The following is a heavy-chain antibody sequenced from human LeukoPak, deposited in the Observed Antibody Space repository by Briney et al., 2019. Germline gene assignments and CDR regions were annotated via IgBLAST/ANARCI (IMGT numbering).Heavy chain of an antibody. J-gene: IGHJ4*02. CDR3: ATNPSIAARPRGDY. V-gene: IGHV1-18*01. CDR1: GYTFSSYG. Sequence: ASVKVSCKASGYTFSSYGSSWVRQAPGQELEWLGWISAYNGNTNYAQKLQGRVTMTTDTSTSTAYMELRSLRSDDTAVYYCATNPSIAARPRGDYWGQGTLVTVSS. D-gene: IGHD6-6*01. CDR2: ISAYNGNT.